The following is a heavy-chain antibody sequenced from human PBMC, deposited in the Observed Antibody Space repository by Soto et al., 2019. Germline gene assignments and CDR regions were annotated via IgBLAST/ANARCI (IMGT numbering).Heavy chain of an antibody. CDR2: IYSGGST. CDR3: ASDSRGSSSRGLYYYYYMDV. J-gene: IGHJ6*03. D-gene: IGHD6-6*01. Sequence: GGSLRLSCAASGFTVSSNYMSWVRQAPGKGLEWVSVIYSGGSTYYADSVKGRFTISRDNSKNTLYLQMNSLRAEDTAVYYCASDSRGSSSRGLYYYYYMDVWGKGTTVTVSS. V-gene: IGHV3-53*01. CDR1: GFTVSSNY.